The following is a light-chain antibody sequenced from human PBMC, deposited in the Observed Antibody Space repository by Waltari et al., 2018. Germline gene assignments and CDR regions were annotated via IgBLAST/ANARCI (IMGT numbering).Light chain of an antibody. J-gene: IGLJ2*01. Sequence: QSGLTQPASVSGSPGQSITISCTGSSGDVGSYKLVSWYQRHPGKAPKPVISEVNDRPSGVSNRFSGSKSGNTASLTISGLQAGDEADYYCCSYAGGSVIFGGGTKLTVL. V-gene: IGLV2-23*02. CDR1: SGDVGSYKL. CDR3: CSYAGGSVI. CDR2: EVN.